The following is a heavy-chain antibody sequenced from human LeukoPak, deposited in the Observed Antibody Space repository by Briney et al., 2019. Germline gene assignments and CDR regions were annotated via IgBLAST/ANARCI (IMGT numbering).Heavy chain of an antibody. D-gene: IGHD6-6*01. Sequence: SETLSLTCTVSGGSISSYYWSWIRQPPGKGLEWIGYIYYSGSTNYNPSLKSRVTISVDTSKNQFSLKLSSVTAADTAVYYCARAPGYSSSSVDYWGQGTLVTVSS. CDR2: IYYSGST. V-gene: IGHV4-59*01. J-gene: IGHJ4*02. CDR3: ARAPGYSSSSVDY. CDR1: GGSISSYY.